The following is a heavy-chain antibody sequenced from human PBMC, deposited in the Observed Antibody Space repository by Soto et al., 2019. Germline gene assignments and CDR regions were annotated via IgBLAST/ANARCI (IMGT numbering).Heavy chain of an antibody. V-gene: IGHV1-18*01. J-gene: IGHJ6*02. CDR2: ISAYNGNT. CDR1: GYTFTSYD. CDR3: ARDQNYYGMDV. Sequence: GASVKVSCKASGYTFTSYDINWVRQATGQGLEWMGWISAYNGNTNYAQKLQGRVTMTTDTSTSTAYMELRSLRSDDTAVYYCARDQNYYGMDVWGQGTTVTVSS.